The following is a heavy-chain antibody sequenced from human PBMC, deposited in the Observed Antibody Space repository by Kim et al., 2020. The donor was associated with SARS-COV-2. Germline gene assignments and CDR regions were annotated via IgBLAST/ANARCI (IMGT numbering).Heavy chain of an antibody. D-gene: IGHD3-16*02. Sequence: LKCRFTISVDTSKNQFSLKRSSVTAADTAVYYCARHLRLGELSLSYFDYWGQGTLVTVSS. J-gene: IGHJ4*02. CDR3: ARHLRLGELSLSYFDY. V-gene: IGHV4-39*01.